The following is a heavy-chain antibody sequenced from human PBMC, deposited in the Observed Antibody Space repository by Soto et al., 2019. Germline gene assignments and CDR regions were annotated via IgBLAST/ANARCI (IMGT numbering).Heavy chain of an antibody. D-gene: IGHD4-17*01. CDR1: GFTFSSYW. CDR3: AREPAYGDYGDAFDI. Sequence: GGSLRLSCAASGFTFSSYWMSWVRQAPGKGLEWVANIKQDGSEKYYVDSVKGRFTISRDNAKNSLYLQMNSLRAEDTAVYYCAREPAYGDYGDAFDIWGQGTMVTVSS. CDR2: IKQDGSEK. V-gene: IGHV3-7*01. J-gene: IGHJ3*02.